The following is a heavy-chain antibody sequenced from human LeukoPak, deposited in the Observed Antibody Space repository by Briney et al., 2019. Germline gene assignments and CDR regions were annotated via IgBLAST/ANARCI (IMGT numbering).Heavy chain of an antibody. D-gene: IGHD3-22*01. J-gene: IGHJ6*03. CDR3: ARARVSDTSSPYFGYFYDMDV. Sequence: SETLSLTCTVSNGSISPYCLTWMRQPPGKGLEYIGYINYSGSTKYNPSLKSRLTISVGTSKNQFFLELSSVTAADTAVYYCARARVSDTSSPYFGYFYDMDVWGKGTTVIVSS. CDR2: INYSGST. CDR1: NGSISPYC. V-gene: IGHV4-59*01.